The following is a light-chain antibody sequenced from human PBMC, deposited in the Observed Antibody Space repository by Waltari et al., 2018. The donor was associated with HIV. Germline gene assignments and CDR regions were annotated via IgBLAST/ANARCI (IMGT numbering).Light chain of an antibody. CDR3: SSYTTRSTPDPNWV. V-gene: IGLV2-14*01. CDR1: SSDVGGYHY. Sequence: QSALTQPASVSGSPGQSNTISCTGTSSDVGGYHYVSWYQQHPGKAPKLMIFEVSNRPSGVSNRFSGSKSVNTASLTISGLQAEDEADYYCSSYTTRSTPDPNWVFGGGTKLTVL. CDR2: EVS. J-gene: IGLJ3*02.